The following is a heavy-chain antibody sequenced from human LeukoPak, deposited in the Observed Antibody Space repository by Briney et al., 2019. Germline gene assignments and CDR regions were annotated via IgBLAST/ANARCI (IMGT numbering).Heavy chain of an antibody. CDR3: ARDADNWNYYWFDP. CDR2: IVVGSGNT. D-gene: IGHD1-7*01. CDR1: GFTFTSSA. V-gene: IGHV1-58*01. Sequence: SVKVSCKASGFTFTSSAVQWVRQARGQRLEWIGWIVVGSGNTNYAQKFQERVTITRDMSTSTAYMELSSLRSEDTAVYYCARDADNWNYYWFDPWGQGTLVTVSS. J-gene: IGHJ5*02.